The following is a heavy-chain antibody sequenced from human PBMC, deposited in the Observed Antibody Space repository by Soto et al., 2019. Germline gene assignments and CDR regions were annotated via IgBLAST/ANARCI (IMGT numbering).Heavy chain of an antibody. V-gene: IGHV3-33*01. D-gene: IGHD1-1*01. Sequence: QVQLVESGGGVVQPGKSLRLSCVVSGFSFSTSGMHWVRQVPGKGLEWISAIWLDGSERYYRDSVKGRFTISRDNSKNTLFLQMKSLRAEDTAVYFCSRDASGTTAFLVSWGQGTLVTVSS. CDR2: IWLDGSER. J-gene: IGHJ5*01. CDR3: SRDASGTTAFLVS. CDR1: GFSFSTSG.